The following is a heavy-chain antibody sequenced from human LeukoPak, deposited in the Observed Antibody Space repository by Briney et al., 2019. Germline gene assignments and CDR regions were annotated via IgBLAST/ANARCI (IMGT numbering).Heavy chain of an antibody. CDR3: ARGGESSGWYVHY. J-gene: IGHJ4*02. V-gene: IGHV3-73*01. D-gene: IGHD6-19*01. CDR2: IRSKANSYAT. CDR1: GFTFSGSA. Sequence: GGSLKLSCAASGFTFSGSAMHWVRQASGKGLEWVGRIRSKANSYATAYAASVKGRFTISRDDSKNTAYLQMNSLKTEDTAVYYCARGGESSGWYVHYWGQGTLVTVSS.